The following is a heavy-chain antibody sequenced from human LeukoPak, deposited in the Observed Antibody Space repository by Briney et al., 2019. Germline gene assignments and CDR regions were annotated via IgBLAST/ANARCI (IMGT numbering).Heavy chain of an antibody. CDR3: ARSMSGSREL. V-gene: IGHV3-30-3*01. Sequence: GGSLRLSCAASGFTFSTYAMHWVRQAPGKGLEWVAVISYDGSSKYYADSVKGRFTISRDNSKNTLYLQMNSLRAEDTAVYYCARSMSGSRELWGQGTLVTVSP. CDR1: GFTFSTYA. J-gene: IGHJ4*02. D-gene: IGHD1-26*01. CDR2: ISYDGSSK.